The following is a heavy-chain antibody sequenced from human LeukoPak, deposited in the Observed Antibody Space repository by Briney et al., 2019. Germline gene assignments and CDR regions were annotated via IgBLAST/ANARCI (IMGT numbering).Heavy chain of an antibody. Sequence: PGGSLRLSCETSGFTFSDHGMNWVRQAPEKGLEWISYIGSSGNTIFYADSVRGRFTISRDNAKNSLSLQMNSLRAEDTAVYYCARDYYDSSGYYSDYWGQGTLVIVSS. CDR3: ARDYYDSSGYYSDY. J-gene: IGHJ4*02. CDR2: IGSSGNTI. D-gene: IGHD3-22*01. CDR1: GFTFSDHG. V-gene: IGHV3-48*04.